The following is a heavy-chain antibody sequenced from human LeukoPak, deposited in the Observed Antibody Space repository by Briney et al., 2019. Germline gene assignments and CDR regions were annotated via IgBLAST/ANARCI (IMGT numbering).Heavy chain of an antibody. CDR1: GGSISSYY. J-gene: IGHJ4*02. V-gene: IGHV4-4*07. D-gene: IGHD2-2*01. CDR2: IYTSGST. Sequence: PSETLSLTCTVSGGSISSYYWSWIRQPAGKGLEWIGRIYTSGSTNYNPSLKSRVTMSVDTSKNQFSLKLSSVTAADTAVYYCARQSRVYCSSTSCYPEWGQGTLVTVSS. CDR3: ARQSRVYCSSTSCYPE.